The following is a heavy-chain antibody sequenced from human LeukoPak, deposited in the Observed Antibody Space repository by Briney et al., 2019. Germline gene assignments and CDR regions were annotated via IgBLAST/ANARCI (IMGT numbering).Heavy chain of an antibody. CDR2: ISGSGSST. CDR1: GFTFSSYA. V-gene: IGHV3-23*01. J-gene: IGHJ4*02. Sequence: PGGSLRLSCAASGFTFSSYAMSWVRQAPGKGLEWVSAISGSGSSTYYADSVKGRFTISRDNSKNTLYLQMNSLRAEDTAVFYCAPPLPIEVATIRLDYWGQGTLVTVSS. CDR3: APPLPIEVATIRLDY. D-gene: IGHD5-24*01.